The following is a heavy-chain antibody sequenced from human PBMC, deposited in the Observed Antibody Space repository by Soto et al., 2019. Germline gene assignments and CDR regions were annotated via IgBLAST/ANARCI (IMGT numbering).Heavy chain of an antibody. CDR2: INAGNGDT. CDR1: GYTFTSYP. J-gene: IGHJ6*02. D-gene: IGHD6-19*01. Sequence: ASVKVSCKASGYTFTSYPMHWVRQAPGQGLEWMGWINAGNGDTKYSQKFQGRVTITRDTSAITAYMELSNLRSEDTAVYYCARIAVAGTYYYYGMDVWGQGTTVTVSS. V-gene: IGHV1-3*01. CDR3: ARIAVAGTYYYYGMDV.